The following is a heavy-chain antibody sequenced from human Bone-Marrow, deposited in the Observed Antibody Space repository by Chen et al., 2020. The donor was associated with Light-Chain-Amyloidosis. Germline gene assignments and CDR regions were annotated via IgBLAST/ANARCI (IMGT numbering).Heavy chain of an antibody. CDR2: ISYDGSKK. CDR1: GFTFSDHT. Sequence: QVQLVESGGGVVQPGRSLRLSCEASGFTFSDHTVHWVRQAPAKGLEWVAGISYDGSKKDYAESVRGRFTISRDNSKDTLYLQVNSLRLEDTAVYYCARGLHSYCSGSNCYPFWWGQGTLVTVSS. J-gene: IGHJ4*02. D-gene: IGHD2-15*01. CDR3: ARGLHSYCSGSNCYPFW. V-gene: IGHV3-30*04.